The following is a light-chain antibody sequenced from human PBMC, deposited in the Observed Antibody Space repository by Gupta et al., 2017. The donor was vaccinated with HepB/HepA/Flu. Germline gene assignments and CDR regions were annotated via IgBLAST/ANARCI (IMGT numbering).Light chain of an antibody. CDR2: AAS. V-gene: IGKV1-6*01. Sequence: AIQMTQSPSSLSASVGDRVTITCRASQGIRNDLGWYQQKPGKAPKLLIYAASSLQSGVPSRFGGWGSGTDFTLTINSLQPEDFATYYCLHDYNYPRTFGQGTKVEIK. CDR1: QGIRND. J-gene: IGKJ1*01. CDR3: LHDYNYPRT.